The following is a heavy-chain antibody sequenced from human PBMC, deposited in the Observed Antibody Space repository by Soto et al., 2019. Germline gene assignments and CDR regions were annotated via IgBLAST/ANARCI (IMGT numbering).Heavy chain of an antibody. CDR1: GGSISSYY. D-gene: IGHD1-26*01. CDR3: ARLEGAAGWEFDP. V-gene: IGHV4-59*08. Sequence: QVQLQESGPGLVKPSETLSLTCTVSGGSISSYYWSWIRQPPGKGLEWIGYIYYSGSTNYNPSLKRRVTISVDTSKNQFSLKLSSVTAADTAVYYCARLEGAAGWEFDPWGQGTLVTVSS. CDR2: IYYSGST. J-gene: IGHJ5*02.